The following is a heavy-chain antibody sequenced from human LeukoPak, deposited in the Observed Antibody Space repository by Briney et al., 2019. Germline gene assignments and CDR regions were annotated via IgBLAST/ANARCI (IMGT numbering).Heavy chain of an antibody. Sequence: GGSLRLSCAASGFTFSSYWMHWVRQAPGKGLVWVSRINSDGSSTSYADSVKGRFTISRDDAKNTLYLQMNSLRAEDTAVYYCARSVAAAGWFDPWGQGTLVTVSS. CDR2: INSDGSST. D-gene: IGHD6-13*01. CDR3: ARSVAAAGWFDP. CDR1: GFTFSSYW. J-gene: IGHJ5*02. V-gene: IGHV3-74*01.